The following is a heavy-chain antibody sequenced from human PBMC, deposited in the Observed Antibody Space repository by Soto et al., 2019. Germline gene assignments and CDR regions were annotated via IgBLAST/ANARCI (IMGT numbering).Heavy chain of an antibody. Sequence: PGGSLRLSCVASGFSFSRYWMSWVRQAPGKGPEWVANIEQSGSEKYYVDSVKGRFAISRVNARNSLDLQMNSLRAEDTAVYYCARSRSPYYFEYWGQGTQVTVAS. CDR2: IEQSGSEK. CDR3: ARSRSPYYFEY. J-gene: IGHJ4*02. V-gene: IGHV3-7*01. CDR1: GFSFSRYW.